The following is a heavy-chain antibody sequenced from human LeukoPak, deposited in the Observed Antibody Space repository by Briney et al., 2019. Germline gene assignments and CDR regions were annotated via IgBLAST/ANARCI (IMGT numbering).Heavy chain of an antibody. D-gene: IGHD3-3*01. V-gene: IGHV4-34*01. J-gene: IGHJ4*02. CDR3: ARARRGYDFWSGYYSFDY. CDR2: INHSGST. Sequence: KPSETLSLTCAVYGGSFSGYYWSWIRQPPGKGLEWIGEINHSGSTNYNPSLKSRVTISVDTSKNQFSLKLSSVTAADTAVYYCARARRGYDFWSGYYSFDYWGQGTLVTVPS. CDR1: GGSFSGYY.